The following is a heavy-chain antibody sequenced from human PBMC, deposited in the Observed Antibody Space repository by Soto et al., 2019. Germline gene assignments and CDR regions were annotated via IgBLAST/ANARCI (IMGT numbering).Heavy chain of an antibody. D-gene: IGHD2-2*01. J-gene: IGHJ6*02. CDR3: ARGQVPDASEYYYGMDV. CDR2: IIPIFGTA. V-gene: IGHV1-69*13. Sequence: SVKVSCKASGGTFSSYAISWVRQAPGQGLEWMGGIIPIFGTANYAQKFQGRVTITADESTSTAYMELSSLRSEDTAVYYCARGQVPDASEYYYGMDVWGQGTTVTVSS. CDR1: GGTFSSYA.